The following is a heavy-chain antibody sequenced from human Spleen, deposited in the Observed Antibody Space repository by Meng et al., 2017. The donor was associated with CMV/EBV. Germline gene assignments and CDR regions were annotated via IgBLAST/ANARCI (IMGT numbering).Heavy chain of an antibody. Sequence: ASVKVSCKASGSTFTGYHIHWVRQAPGQGLEWMGWINPDSGGTNYAQKFQGRVTMTRDTSTSTVYMELSSLRSEDTAVYYCARGYCSSTSCYRQDSNSVAHFDYWGQGTLVTVSS. V-gene: IGHV1-2*02. CDR3: ARGYCSSTSCYRQDSNSVAHFDY. CDR1: GSTFTGYH. CDR2: INPDSGGT. D-gene: IGHD2-2*02. J-gene: IGHJ4*02.